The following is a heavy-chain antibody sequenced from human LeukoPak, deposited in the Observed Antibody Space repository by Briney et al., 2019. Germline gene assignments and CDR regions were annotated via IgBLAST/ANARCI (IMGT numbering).Heavy chain of an antibody. CDR1: GGSISSYY. D-gene: IGHD3-3*01. J-gene: IGHJ3*01. CDR2: INHSGST. Sequence: PSETLSLTCTVSGGSISSYYWSWIRQPPGKGLEWIGEINHSGSTNYNPSLKSRVTISVDTSKNQFSLKLSSVTAADTAVYYCARGEKYYDFWSGYPDWGQGTMVTVSS. CDR3: ARGEKYYDFWSGYPD. V-gene: IGHV4-34*01.